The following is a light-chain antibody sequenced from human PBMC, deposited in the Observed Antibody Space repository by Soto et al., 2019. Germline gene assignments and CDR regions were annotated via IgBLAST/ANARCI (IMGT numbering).Light chain of an antibody. Sequence: EIVLTQSPGTLSLSPGERATLSCRASQSVSSNYLAWYQQKPGQAPRLLIYGASSRATGIPDRFSGSGSGTDFTLTITRLEPKVCAVYYCQQYGSSLFTSGPGTKVN. J-gene: IGKJ3*01. CDR2: GAS. V-gene: IGKV3-20*01. CDR3: QQYGSSLFT. CDR1: QSVSSNY.